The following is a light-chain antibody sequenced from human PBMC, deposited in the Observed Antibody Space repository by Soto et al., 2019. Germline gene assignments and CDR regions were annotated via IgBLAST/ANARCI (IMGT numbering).Light chain of an antibody. V-gene: IGKV3-20*01. Sequence: IVLTQSPGTLSLSPGERATPSCRASQSVSSSYLAWYQQRPGQAPRLLIFGASTRATGIPDRFSGSGSGTDFTLTISRLEPEDFSVYYCHQYGTDPLTFGPGTTVDIK. CDR1: QSVSSSY. J-gene: IGKJ3*01. CDR2: GAS. CDR3: HQYGTDPLT.